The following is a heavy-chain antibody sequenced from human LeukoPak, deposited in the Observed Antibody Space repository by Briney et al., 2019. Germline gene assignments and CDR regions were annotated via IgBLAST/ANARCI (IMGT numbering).Heavy chain of an antibody. Sequence: PGGTLRLSCAASGFTFSTYAMHCVRQAPGKGLEWVSYLSSSSSVIYHADSVKGRFTISRDNAKNSLYLQMNSLRTEDTAVYYCARGETRGPTPGFDPWGQGTLVTVSS. CDR2: LSSSSSVI. D-gene: IGHD3-10*01. J-gene: IGHJ5*02. V-gene: IGHV3-48*01. CDR3: ARGETRGPTPGFDP. CDR1: GFTFSTYA.